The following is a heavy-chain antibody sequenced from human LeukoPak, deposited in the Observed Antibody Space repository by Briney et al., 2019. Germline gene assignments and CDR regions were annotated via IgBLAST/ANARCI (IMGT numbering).Heavy chain of an antibody. Sequence: GGSLRLSCEASGFTFSTYTVNWVRQAPGKGLEWVSSIASDTTYMKYADSVKGRFSVSRDNAKNSVFLEMKSLRADDTAVYFCARDYYDSSASATFDYWGRGTLVAVSS. J-gene: IGHJ4*02. CDR3: ARDYYDSSASATFDY. CDR2: IASDTTYM. CDR1: GFTFSTYT. V-gene: IGHV3-21*06. D-gene: IGHD3-22*01.